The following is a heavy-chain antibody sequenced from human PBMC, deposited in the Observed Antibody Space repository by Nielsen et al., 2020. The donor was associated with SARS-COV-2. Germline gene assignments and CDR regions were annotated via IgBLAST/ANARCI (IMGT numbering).Heavy chain of an antibody. Sequence: LRLSCTVSGDSISSGGYYWNWVRQHPGQGLEWIGHIHYSGTTNYNPSLESRATISVDTSKNQFSLKLSSVTAADTAVYYCVSIAVTTHAFDIWGQGTMVTVSS. D-gene: IGHD4-17*01. J-gene: IGHJ3*02. V-gene: IGHV4-31*03. CDR3: VSIAVTTHAFDI. CDR2: IHYSGTT. CDR1: GDSISSGGYY.